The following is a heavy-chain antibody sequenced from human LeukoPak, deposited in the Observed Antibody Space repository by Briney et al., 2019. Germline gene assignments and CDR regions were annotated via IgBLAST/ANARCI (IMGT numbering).Heavy chain of an antibody. CDR1: GGSISSSSYY. Sequence: PSETLSLTCTVSGGSISSSSYYWGWIRQPPGKGLEWIGSIYYSGSTYHNPSLKSRVTISVDTSKNQFSLKLSSVTAADTAVYYCARHLRSAAAVYGMDVWGRGTAVTVSS. CDR3: ARHLRSAAAVYGMDV. D-gene: IGHD2-2*01. V-gene: IGHV4-39*01. J-gene: IGHJ6*02. CDR2: IYYSGST.